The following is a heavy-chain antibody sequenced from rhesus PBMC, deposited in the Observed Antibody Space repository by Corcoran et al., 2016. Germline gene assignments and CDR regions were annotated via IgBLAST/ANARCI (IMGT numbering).Heavy chain of an antibody. CDR2: ISGSSGST. CDR1: GYSISSGYY. Sequence: QVQLQESGPGLVKPSETLSLTCAVSGYSISSGYYWGWIRQPPGKVLEYIGYISGSSGSTDYNPSLESRGTISKDTSKNQFSLKLSAVTAADTAVYYCARRRQLASFDYWGQGVLVTVSS. D-gene: IGHD6-25*01. CDR3: ARRRQLASFDY. J-gene: IGHJ4*01. V-gene: IGHV4-99*01.